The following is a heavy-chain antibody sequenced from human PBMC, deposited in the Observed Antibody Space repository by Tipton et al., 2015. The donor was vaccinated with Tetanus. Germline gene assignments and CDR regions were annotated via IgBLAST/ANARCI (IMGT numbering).Heavy chain of an antibody. V-gene: IGHV3-30*16. CDR2: ILYDGTNN. CDR1: GFSFSTFA. J-gene: IGHJ6*02. D-gene: IGHD2/OR15-2a*01. CDR3: ARDSSPYYYYYGLDV. Sequence: SLRLSCAASGFSFSTFAIHWVRQAPGKGLEWVAVILYDGTNNYYADSVKGRLTISRDNSKNTLYLQMTSLRPEDTALYYCARDSSPYYYYYGLDVWGQGTPVTVSS.